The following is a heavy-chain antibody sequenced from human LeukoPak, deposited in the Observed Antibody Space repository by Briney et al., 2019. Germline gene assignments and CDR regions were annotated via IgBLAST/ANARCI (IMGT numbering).Heavy chain of an antibody. CDR3: ARDNSYSDSSWWFDP. V-gene: IGHV1-46*01. J-gene: IGHJ5*02. CDR1: GYIFTAHY. D-gene: IGHD1-26*01. CDR2: INPSGSST. Sequence: EASVKGSCKASGYIFTAHYLHWVRQAPGQGLEWMGLINPSGSSTLYAQKFQGRVTMTRDTSTNTDYMELSSLRSEDTAVYYCARDNSYSDSSWWFDPWGQGTLVTVSS.